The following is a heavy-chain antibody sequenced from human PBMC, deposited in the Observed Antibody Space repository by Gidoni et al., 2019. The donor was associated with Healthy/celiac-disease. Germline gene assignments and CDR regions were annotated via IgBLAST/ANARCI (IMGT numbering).Heavy chain of an antibody. CDR3: ARGKTGYSYGYPYYYYMDV. Sequence: QVQLQQWGAGRLKPSETLALTGAGYGGAFSGYYGSWIRQPPGKGLEWIGEINHSGSTNYNPSLKSRVTISVDTSKNQFSLKLSSVTAADPAVYYCARGKTGYSYGYPYYYYMDVWGKGTTVTVSS. D-gene: IGHD5-18*01. J-gene: IGHJ6*03. CDR1: GGAFSGYY. V-gene: IGHV4-34*01. CDR2: INHSGST.